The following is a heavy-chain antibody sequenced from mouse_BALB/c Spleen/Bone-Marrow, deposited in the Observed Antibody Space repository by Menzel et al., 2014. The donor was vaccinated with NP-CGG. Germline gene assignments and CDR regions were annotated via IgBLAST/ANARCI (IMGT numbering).Heavy chain of an antibody. D-gene: IGHD2-3*01. CDR1: GDSITSGY. V-gene: IGHV3-8*02. Sequence: VQLQQSGPSLVKPSQTLSLTCSVTGDSITSGYWNWIRKFPGNKLEYMGYISYSGSTYYNPSLKSRISITRGTSKNQYYLQLNSVTTEDTATYYCAKYDGYYDWYFDVWGAGTTVTVSS. J-gene: IGHJ1*01. CDR2: ISYSGST. CDR3: AKYDGYYDWYFDV.